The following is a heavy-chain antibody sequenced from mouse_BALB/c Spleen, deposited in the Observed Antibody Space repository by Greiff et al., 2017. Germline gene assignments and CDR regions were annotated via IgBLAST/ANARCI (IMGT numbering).Heavy chain of an antibody. Sequence: EVKLVESGGGLVQPGGSRKLSCAASGFTFSSFGMHWVRQAPEKGLEWVAYISSGSSTIYYADTVKGRFTISSDNPKNTLFLQMTSLRSEDTAMYYCARSGSYSYDGDYFDDWGQGTTLTVSA. J-gene: IGHJ2*01. V-gene: IGHV5-17*02. D-gene: IGHD2-12*01. CDR1: GFTFSSFG. CDR2: ISSGSSTI. CDR3: ARSGSYSYDGDYFDD.